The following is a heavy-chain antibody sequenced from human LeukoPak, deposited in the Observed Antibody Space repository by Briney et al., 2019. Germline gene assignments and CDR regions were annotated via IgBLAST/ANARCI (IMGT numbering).Heavy chain of an antibody. D-gene: IGHD4-17*01. CDR2: ISYIGST. J-gene: IGHJ3*02. V-gene: IGHV4-59*11. CDR3: ARDLVTVTKGFDI. Sequence: SETLSLTCAVSDDSFSSHYWTWIRQPPGKGLEWIGCISYIGSTNYNPSLKSRVTISIDTSKNQFSLKLSSVTAADTAVYYCARDLVTVTKGFDIWGQGTMVSVSS. CDR1: DDSFSSHY.